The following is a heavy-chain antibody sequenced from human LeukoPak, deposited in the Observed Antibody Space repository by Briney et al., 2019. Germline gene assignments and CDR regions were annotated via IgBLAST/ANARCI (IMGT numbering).Heavy chain of an antibody. Sequence: GGSLRLSCAASGFTFSSDWMSWVRQAPGKGLGWVANIWQDGSEKYYVDSVKGRFTISRDNAKNSLYLQMNSLRAEDTAVYYCARDIKLGSSWFSGWFDPWGQGTLVTVSS. CDR1: GFTFSSDW. CDR2: IWQDGSEK. CDR3: ARDIKLGSSWFSGWFDP. D-gene: IGHD6-13*01. V-gene: IGHV3-7*01. J-gene: IGHJ5*02.